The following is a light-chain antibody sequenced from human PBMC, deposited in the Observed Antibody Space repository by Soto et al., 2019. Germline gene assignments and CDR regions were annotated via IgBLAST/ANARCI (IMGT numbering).Light chain of an antibody. CDR1: QGINNY. V-gene: IGKV1-9*01. CDR3: QQLNSYPIT. Sequence: DIQLTQSPSFLSASLGDRVTITCRASQGINNYLGWYPQKPGKAPKLLIYAASTLQSGVPSRFSGSGSGTEFTLTISSLQPEDFATYYCQQLNSYPITFGPGTKVDI. CDR2: AAS. J-gene: IGKJ3*01.